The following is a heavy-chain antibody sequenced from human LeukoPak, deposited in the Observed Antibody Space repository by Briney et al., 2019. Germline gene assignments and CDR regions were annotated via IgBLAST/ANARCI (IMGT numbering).Heavy chain of an antibody. CDR1: GGSIRSHS. CDR2: IYYSGST. J-gene: IGHJ2*01. CDR3: ARSSSAYDFWSGYRRGYWYFDL. V-gene: IGHV4-59*08. Sequence: SETLSLTCSVAGGSIRSHSWSWIRQPPGKGLERLGYIYYSGSTNYNPSLKSRVIISIDTSKNQFSLKLSSVTAADTAVYYCARSSSAYDFWSGYRRGYWYFDLWGRGTLVTVSS. D-gene: IGHD3-3*01.